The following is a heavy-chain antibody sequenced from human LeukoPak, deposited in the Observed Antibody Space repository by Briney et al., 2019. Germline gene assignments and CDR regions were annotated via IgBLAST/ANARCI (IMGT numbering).Heavy chain of an antibody. Sequence: GGSLRLSCAASGFTFDDYAMHWVRQAPGKGLEWVSGISWNSGSIGYADSVKGRFTISRDNTKNSLYLQMNSLRAEDTAVYYCARQGLDIAAAGLNYYYGMDVWGQGTTVTVSS. V-gene: IGHV3-9*01. CDR1: GFTFDDYA. CDR2: ISWNSGSI. J-gene: IGHJ6*02. D-gene: IGHD6-13*01. CDR3: ARQGLDIAAAGLNYYYGMDV.